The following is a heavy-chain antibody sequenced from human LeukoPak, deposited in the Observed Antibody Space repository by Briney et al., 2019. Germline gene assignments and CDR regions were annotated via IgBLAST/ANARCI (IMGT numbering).Heavy chain of an antibody. Sequence: GGSLRLSCEASGFTFTTYSMTWVRQAPGKGLEWVSIISSGSSAIFSADALKGRFTISRDDAKNLLYLDMNSLRAEDTAVYYCARGHTAVARHFDFWGRGTLVTVSS. CDR3: ARGHTAVARHFDF. J-gene: IGHJ4*02. CDR1: GFTFTTYS. D-gene: IGHD4-23*01. V-gene: IGHV3-21*01. CDR2: ISSGSSAI.